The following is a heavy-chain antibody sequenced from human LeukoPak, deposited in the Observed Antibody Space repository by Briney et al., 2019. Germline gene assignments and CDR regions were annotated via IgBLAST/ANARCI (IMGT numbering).Heavy chain of an antibody. V-gene: IGHV1-2*02. CDR1: GYNFTGYY. CDR2: INPNSGGT. Sequence: GASVKVSCKASGYNFTGYYMHWVRQAPGQGLEWMGWINPNSGGTNYAQKFQGRVTMTRDTSISTAYMELSRLRSGDTAVYYCATRDCTNGVCYTLSYFDYWGQGTLVTVSS. CDR3: ATRDCTNGVCYTLSYFDY. D-gene: IGHD2-8*01. J-gene: IGHJ4*02.